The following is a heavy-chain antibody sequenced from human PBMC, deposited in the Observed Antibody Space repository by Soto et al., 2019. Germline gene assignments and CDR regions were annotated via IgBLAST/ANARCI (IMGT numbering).Heavy chain of an antibody. CDR3: AKDQDFSGSYGTFDY. J-gene: IGHJ4*02. CDR1: GFTFSSYG. D-gene: IGHD1-26*01. CDR2: ISYDGSNK. V-gene: IGHV3-30*18. Sequence: QVQLVESGGGVVQPGRSLRLSCAASGFTFSSYGMHWVRQAPGKGLEWVAVISYDGSNKYYADSVKGRFTISRDNSKNTLYLQMNSLRAEDTAVYYCAKDQDFSGSYGTFDYWGQGTLVTVSS.